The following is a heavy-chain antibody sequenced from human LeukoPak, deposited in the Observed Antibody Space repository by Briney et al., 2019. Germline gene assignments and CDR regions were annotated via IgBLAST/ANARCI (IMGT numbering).Heavy chain of an antibody. CDR3: AKDTGSYYGSGSSRFDP. CDR2: ISSSSSYI. J-gene: IGHJ5*02. D-gene: IGHD3-10*01. Sequence: GGSLRLSCAASGFTFSNYNMNWVRQAPGKGLEWVSSISSSSSYIYYADSVKGRFTISRDNSKNTLYLQMNSLRAEDTAVYYCAKDTGSYYGSGSSRFDPWGQGTLVTVSS. CDR1: GFTFSNYN. V-gene: IGHV3-21*01.